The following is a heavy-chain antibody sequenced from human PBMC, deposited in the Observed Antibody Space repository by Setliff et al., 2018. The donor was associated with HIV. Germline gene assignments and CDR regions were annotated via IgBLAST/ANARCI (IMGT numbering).Heavy chain of an antibody. D-gene: IGHD2-21*02. J-gene: IGHJ6*02. CDR2: ISGSGGST. CDR1: GFTFSSYA. V-gene: IGHV3-23*01. CDR3: ANGVTGTYYYYYGMDV. Sequence: GGSLRLSCVASGFTFSSYAMSWVRQAPGKGLEWVSAISGSGGSTYYADSVKGRFTISRDNSKNTLYLQMNSLRAEDTAVYYCANGVTGTYYYYYGMDVWGQGTTVTVS.